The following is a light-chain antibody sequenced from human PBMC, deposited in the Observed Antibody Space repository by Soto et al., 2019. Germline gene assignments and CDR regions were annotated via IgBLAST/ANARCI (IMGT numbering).Light chain of an antibody. V-gene: IGKV1-39*01. CDR3: QQSYSTPPDT. J-gene: IGKJ2*01. CDR2: VAS. Sequence: DIQMTQSPSSLSASVGDRVTITCRASQNIDRCLNWYQQKSGKAPKLLIYVASTLQNGVPSRFSGSGSGTDFTLTISNLQPEDFATYYCQQSYSTPPDTFGQGTRLEIK. CDR1: QNIDRC.